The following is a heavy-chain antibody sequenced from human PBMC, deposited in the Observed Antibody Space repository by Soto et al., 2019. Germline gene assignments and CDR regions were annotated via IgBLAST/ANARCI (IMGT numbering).Heavy chain of an antibody. Sequence: GESLKISCKGSGYSFTSYWISWARQMPGKGLEWMGRIDPSDSYTNYSPSFQGHVTISADKSISTAYLQWSSLKASDTAMYYCAAPNCSSTSCYHLGYYYYGMDVWGQGTTVTVSS. V-gene: IGHV5-10-1*01. J-gene: IGHJ6*02. CDR3: AAPNCSSTSCYHLGYYYYGMDV. CDR1: GYSFTSYW. CDR2: IDPSDSYT. D-gene: IGHD2-2*01.